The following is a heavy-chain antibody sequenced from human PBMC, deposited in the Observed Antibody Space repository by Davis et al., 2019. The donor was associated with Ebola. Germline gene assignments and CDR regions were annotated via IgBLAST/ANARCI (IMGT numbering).Heavy chain of an antibody. CDR1: GGLFSSFA. CDR2: IIPIFGTT. J-gene: IGHJ4*02. CDR3: ARGGVAYSDLDY. V-gene: IGHV1-69*13. Sequence: SVKVSCKASGGLFSSFAISWARQAPGQGLEWMGGIIPIFGTTKYAQKFQGRVTITADESTTTAYMELSSLTSEDTAVYYCARGGVAYSDLDYWGQGTLVAVSS. D-gene: IGHD2-21*01.